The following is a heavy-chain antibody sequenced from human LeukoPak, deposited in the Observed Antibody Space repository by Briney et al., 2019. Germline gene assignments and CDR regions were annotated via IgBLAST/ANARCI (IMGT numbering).Heavy chain of an antibody. CDR2: IIPIFGTA. CDR1: GGTFSSYA. J-gene: IGHJ4*02. Sequence: GSSXKVSCKASGGTFSSYAISWVRQAPGQGLEGMGGIIPIFGTANYAQKFQGRVTITADESKSTDYMGVSSLRSEDTAVYYCARRSYDSSGYYYGMTNWGQGTLVTVSS. D-gene: IGHD3-22*01. V-gene: IGHV1-69*01. CDR3: ARRSYDSSGYYYGMTN.